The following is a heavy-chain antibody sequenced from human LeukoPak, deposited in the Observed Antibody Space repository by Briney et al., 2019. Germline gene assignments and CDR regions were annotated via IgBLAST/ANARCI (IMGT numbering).Heavy chain of an antibody. Sequence: PSETLSLTCTVSGGSISSSSYYWRWIRQPPGKGLEWIGSIYYSGSTYYNPSLKSRATISVDTSKNQFSLQLSPVTAADTAEYYCARIITGTPYYWGEGTLVTVFS. CDR2: IYYSGST. J-gene: IGHJ4*02. D-gene: IGHD1-20*01. CDR1: GGSISSSSYY. V-gene: IGHV4-39*01. CDR3: ARIITGTPYY.